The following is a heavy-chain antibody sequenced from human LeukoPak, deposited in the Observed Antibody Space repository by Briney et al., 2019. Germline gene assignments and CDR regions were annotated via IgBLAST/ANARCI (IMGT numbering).Heavy chain of an antibody. D-gene: IGHD3-22*01. V-gene: IGHV4-4*08. J-gene: IGHJ2*01. CDR1: GGSIFSYY. CDR2: IYSNGIT. CDR3: ARRAYYDSSGYSPASGYFDL. Sequence: PSETLSLTCTVSGGSIFSYYWNWIPHPPRGGRGGIGYIYSNGITSYNPSLRSRSTISIATSKNQFSLRQRSVTAADTAIYYCARRAYYDSSGYSPASGYFDLWGRGTLVSVSS.